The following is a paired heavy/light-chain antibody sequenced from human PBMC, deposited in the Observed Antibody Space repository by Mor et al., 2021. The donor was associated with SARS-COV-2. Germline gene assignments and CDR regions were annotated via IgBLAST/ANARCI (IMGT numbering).Light chain of an antibody. CDR3: QQSYSNPFT. CDR2: AAS. J-gene: IGKJ3*01. Sequence: DIQMTQSPSSLSASIGDRVTITCRASQSITSFLNWYQQKPGKAPNLLIYAASSLQSGVPSRFSGSRSGTDFTLTISSLQPEDFATYYCQQSYSNPFTFGPGTKVDIK. CDR1: QSITSF. V-gene: IGKV1-39*01.
Heavy chain of an antibody. V-gene: IGHV1-46*01. CDR2: LNPSGGST. D-gene: IGHD5-18*01. Sequence: QVQLVQSGAEVKEPGASVKVSCKASGYTFTSYYIHWVRQAPGQGLEWMGILNPSGGSTSYAQKFQGRVTMTRDTSTNTVYMELSSLRSEDTAVYYCARAQDTSMVVGGDYWGQGTLVTVSS. CDR3: ARAQDTSMVVGGDY. CDR1: GYTFTSYY. J-gene: IGHJ4*02.